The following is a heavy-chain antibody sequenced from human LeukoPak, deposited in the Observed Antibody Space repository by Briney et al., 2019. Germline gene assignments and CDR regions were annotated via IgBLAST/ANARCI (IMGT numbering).Heavy chain of an antibody. J-gene: IGHJ4*02. V-gene: IGHV4-39*07. CDR3: ARVNLGYSYGFGFDY. Sequence: SETLSLACTVSGGSISSSSYYWGWIRQPPGKGLEWIGSIYYSGSTYYNPSLKSRVTISVDTSKNQFSLKLSSVTAADTAVYYCARVNLGYSYGFGFDYWGQGTLVTVSS. CDR1: GGSISSSSYY. D-gene: IGHD5-18*01. CDR2: IYYSGST.